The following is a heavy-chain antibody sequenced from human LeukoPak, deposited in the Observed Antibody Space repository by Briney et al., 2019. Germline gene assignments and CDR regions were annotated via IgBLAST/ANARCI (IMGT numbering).Heavy chain of an antibody. CDR3: ARDKDNYDYPPDY. CDR1: GFTFSSNW. D-gene: IGHD3-22*01. V-gene: IGHV3-7*05. J-gene: IGHJ4*02. Sequence: PGGSLRLSCAASGFTFSSNWMSWVRQAPGKGLEWVANINQDGSVKYYVDSVRGRFTISRDNAKNSVYLQMNSLRAEDTAVYFCARDKDNYDYPPDYWGQGTLVTVSS. CDR2: INQDGSVK.